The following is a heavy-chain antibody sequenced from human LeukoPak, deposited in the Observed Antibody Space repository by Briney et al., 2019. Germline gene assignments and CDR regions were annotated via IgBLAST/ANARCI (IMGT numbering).Heavy chain of an antibody. D-gene: IGHD4-17*01. V-gene: IGHV4-34*01. CDR3: ARGLHKVTTAPPSGLDWFDP. J-gene: IGHJ5*02. CDR1: GGSFSGYY. Sequence: SETLSLTCAVYGGSFSGYYWSWIRQPPGKGLEWIGEINHSGSTNYNPSLKSRVTISVDTSKNQFSLKLSSVTAADTAVYYCARGLHKVTTAPPSGLDWFDPWSQGTLVTVSS. CDR2: INHSGST.